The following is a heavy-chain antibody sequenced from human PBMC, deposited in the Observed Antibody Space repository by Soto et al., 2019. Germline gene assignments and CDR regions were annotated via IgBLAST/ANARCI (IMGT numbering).Heavy chain of an antibody. CDR3: ARGGPDLATIGSFDY. Sequence: GASVKVSCKTSGYTFNTYGINWVRQAHGQGLELMGWISAYDGKTTYAEKFQGRVTLTTDTSTSTAYMELRSLRSDDTAIYYCARGGPDLATIGSFDYWGQGTLVTVPQ. CDR2: ISAYDGKT. CDR1: GYTFNTYG. V-gene: IGHV1-18*01. J-gene: IGHJ4*02. D-gene: IGHD3-16*01.